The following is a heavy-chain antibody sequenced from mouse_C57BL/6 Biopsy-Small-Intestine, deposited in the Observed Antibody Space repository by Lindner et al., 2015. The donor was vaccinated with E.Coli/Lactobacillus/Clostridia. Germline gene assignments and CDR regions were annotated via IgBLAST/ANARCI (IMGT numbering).Heavy chain of an antibody. D-gene: IGHD6-1*01. V-gene: IGHV14-2*02. CDR3: ARDFGADRNWYFDF. Sequence: SVKVSCKASGYIFTDYYMHWVRQAPGQGLEWMGWINPNSGGTRYAQKFQGRVTITRDTYINTVYMELSSLRSDDTALYYCARDFGADRNWYFDFWGRGTLVAVSS. J-gene: IGHJ1*01. CDR2: INPNSGGT. CDR1: GYIFTDYY.